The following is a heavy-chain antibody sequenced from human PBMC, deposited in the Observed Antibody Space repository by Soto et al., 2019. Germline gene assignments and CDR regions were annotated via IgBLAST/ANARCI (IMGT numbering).Heavy chain of an antibody. V-gene: IGHV3-21*06. J-gene: IGHJ4*02. CDR1: GFTFTRYS. CDR3: ERESEDLTSNFDY. Sequence: EVQLVESGGGLVKPGGSLRLSCAASGFTFTRYSMNWVRQAPGKGLGWVSSISSTTNYIYYGDSMKGRFTISRDNAKNSLYLEMNSQRAEDTVVYYCERESEDLTSNFDYWGQGTLVTVSS. CDR2: ISSTTNYI.